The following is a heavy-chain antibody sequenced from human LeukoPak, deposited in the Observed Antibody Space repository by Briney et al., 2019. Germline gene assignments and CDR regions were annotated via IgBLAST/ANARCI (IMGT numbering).Heavy chain of an antibody. J-gene: IGHJ5*02. CDR2: IIPIFGTA. Sequence: SVKVSCKASGGTFSSYAISWVRQAPGQGLEWMGGIIPIFGTANYAQKFQGRVTITADESTSTAYMELSSLRSEDTAVYYCASGRQDIVVVPAATDNWFDPWGQGTLVTVSS. CDR1: GGTFSSYA. V-gene: IGHV1-69*13. D-gene: IGHD2-2*01. CDR3: ASGRQDIVVVPAATDNWFDP.